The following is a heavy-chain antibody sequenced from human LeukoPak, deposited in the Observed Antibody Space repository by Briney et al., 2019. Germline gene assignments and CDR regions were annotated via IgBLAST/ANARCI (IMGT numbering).Heavy chain of an antibody. Sequence: SETLSLTCTVSGGSISSYYWSWIRQPAGKGLEWIGRIYTSGSTNYNPSPKSRVTMSVDTSKNQFSLKLSSVTAADTAVYYCARTFRGVITRYDNWFDPWGQGTLVTVSS. CDR1: GGSISSYY. CDR2: IYTSGST. J-gene: IGHJ5*02. CDR3: ARTFRGVITRYDNWFDP. V-gene: IGHV4-4*07. D-gene: IGHD3-16*01.